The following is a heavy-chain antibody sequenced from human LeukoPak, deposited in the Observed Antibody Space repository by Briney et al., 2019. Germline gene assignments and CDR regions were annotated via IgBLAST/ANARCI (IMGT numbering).Heavy chain of an antibody. D-gene: IGHD3/OR15-3a*01. Sequence: SVKVSCKSSGGTFSIYAISWVRQAPAQGIEWIGRIIPILGIANYAQKFQGRGAITADKSTSTAYMELSSLRSEDPAVYYCARDRGLGDRAPIDYGSQGTLVTVS. V-gene: IGHV1-69*04. CDR1: GGTFSIYA. CDR2: IIPILGIA. CDR3: ARDRGLGDRAPIDY. J-gene: IGHJ4*02.